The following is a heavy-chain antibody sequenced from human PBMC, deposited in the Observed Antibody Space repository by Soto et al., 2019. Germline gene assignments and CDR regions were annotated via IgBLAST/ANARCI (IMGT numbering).Heavy chain of an antibody. D-gene: IGHD5-12*01. Sequence: GGSLRLSCAASGFTFSSDGMHWVRLAPGKGLEWVAVIWYDGSNKYYADSVKGRFTISRDNSKNTLYLQMNSLRAEDTAVFYCARDGGCRDGYTVGCNWFDPWGQGTLVTVSS. CDR3: ARDGGCRDGYTVGCNWFDP. CDR2: IWYDGSNK. J-gene: IGHJ5*02. CDR1: GFTFSSDG. V-gene: IGHV3-33*08.